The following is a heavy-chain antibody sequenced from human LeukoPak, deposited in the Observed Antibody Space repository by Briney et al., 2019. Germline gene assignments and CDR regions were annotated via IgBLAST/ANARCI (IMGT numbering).Heavy chain of an antibody. CDR1: GGSISSGGYY. J-gene: IGHJ4*02. CDR2: INPSGNT. CDR3: ASRVPASAAFDY. V-gene: IGHV4-61*09. Sequence: SQTLSLTCTVSGGSISSGGYYWSWIRQPPGKGLEWIGEINPSGNTNYNTSLKSRVIISVDTSKNHFSLKLSSVTAADTAVYYCASRVPASAAFDYWGQGTLVTVSS. D-gene: IGHD2-2*01.